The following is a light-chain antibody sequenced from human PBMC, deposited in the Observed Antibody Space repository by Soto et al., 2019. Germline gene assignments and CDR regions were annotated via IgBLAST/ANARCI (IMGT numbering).Light chain of an antibody. CDR1: QAVNTR. V-gene: IGKV3-11*01. CDR2: LAS. J-gene: IGKJ1*01. CDR3: HQRQSWPRT. Sequence: TLSSFPGDRVTLSCRASQAVNTRLAWYQHKPGQAPRLLIYLASNRAAGVPARFSGSGSGTDFTLTISNVEPEDFAVYYCHQRQSWPRTFGQGTKVDIK.